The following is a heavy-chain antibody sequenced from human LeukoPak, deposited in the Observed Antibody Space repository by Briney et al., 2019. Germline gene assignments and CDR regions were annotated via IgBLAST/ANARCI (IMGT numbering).Heavy chain of an antibody. CDR3: ARSPVGVWKEHDF. CDR1: GYTFTSYD. Sequence: ASVKVSCKASGYTFTSYDINWVRQATGQGLEWMGWMNPTSGHTGFAQKFQGRVTMTRDTSITTAYMELNSLTSEDTAVYYCARSPVGVWKEHDFWGLGTLVIVSS. V-gene: IGHV1-8*01. CDR2: MNPTSGHT. J-gene: IGHJ4*02. D-gene: IGHD3-16*01.